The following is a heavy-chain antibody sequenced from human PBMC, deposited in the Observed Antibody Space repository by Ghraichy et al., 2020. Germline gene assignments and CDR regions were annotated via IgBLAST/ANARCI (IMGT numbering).Heavy chain of an antibody. V-gene: IGHV4-39*01. Sequence: TETLSLTCTVSSGSISSSSYYWGWIRQPPGKGLEWIGSIHYSGSTYYNPSLMSRVTISIDTSRNQFSLELRSVTAADTAVYYCAKASKGAYTGSDYWGQGTLVTVSS. CDR1: SGSISSSSYY. CDR2: IHYSGST. J-gene: IGHJ4*02. CDR3: AKASKGAYTGSDY. D-gene: IGHD2-21*01.